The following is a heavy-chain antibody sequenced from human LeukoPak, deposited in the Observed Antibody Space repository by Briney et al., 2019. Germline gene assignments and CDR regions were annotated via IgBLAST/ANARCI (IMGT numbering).Heavy chain of an antibody. CDR2: IYYSGST. CDR1: GGSISSGGYY. D-gene: IGHD3-10*01. J-gene: IGHJ5*02. CDR3: ARGTRFGDYLPPGAGFDP. V-gene: IGHV4-31*03. Sequence: SQTLSLTCTVSGGSISSGGYYWSWIRQHPGKGLEWIGYIYYSGSTYYNPSLKSRVTISVDTSKNQFSLKLSSVTAADTVVYYCARGTRFGDYLPPGAGFDPWGQGTLVTVSS.